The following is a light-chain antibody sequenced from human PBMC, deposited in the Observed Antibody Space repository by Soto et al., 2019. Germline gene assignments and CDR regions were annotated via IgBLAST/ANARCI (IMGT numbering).Light chain of an antibody. CDR3: QQYSRYPVT. J-gene: IGKJ4*01. CDR1: QSISSW. Sequence: DIQMTQSPSNLSASVGDRVTITCRASQSISSWLAWCQQKPGKAPKPLIYQASNLESGVPSRFSGSGSGTEFTPTISSLQPDGPATYYRQQYSRYPVTFGGGTKVELK. CDR2: QAS. V-gene: IGKV1-5*03.